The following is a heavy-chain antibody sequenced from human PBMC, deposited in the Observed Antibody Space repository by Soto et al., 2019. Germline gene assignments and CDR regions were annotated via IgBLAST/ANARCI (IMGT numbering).Heavy chain of an antibody. Sequence: PSETLSLTCTVSGGSISSRSYYWGWIRQPPEKGQEWIGSIYYSGSTYYNPSLKSRVTISVDTSKNQFSLKLSSVTAADTAVYYCARHFQFDDFRWNYAQPFDYWGQGTLVTVSS. V-gene: IGHV4-39*01. J-gene: IGHJ4*02. D-gene: IGHD1-7*01. CDR1: GGSISSRSYY. CDR3: ARHFQFDDFRWNYAQPFDY. CDR2: IYYSGST.